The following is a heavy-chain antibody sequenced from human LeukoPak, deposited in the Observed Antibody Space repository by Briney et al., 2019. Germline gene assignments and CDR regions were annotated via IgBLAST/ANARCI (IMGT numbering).Heavy chain of an antibody. V-gene: IGHV4-61*02. CDR2: IYTSGST. CDR1: GGSISSGSYY. Sequence: PSQTLSLTCTVSGGSISSGSYYWSWIRQPAGKGLEWIGRIYTSGSTNYNPSLKSRVTISVDTSKNQFSLKLSSVTAADTAVYYCAREWPGVRGVKSAFDIWGQGTMVTVSS. D-gene: IGHD3-10*01. CDR3: AREWPGVRGVKSAFDI. J-gene: IGHJ3*02.